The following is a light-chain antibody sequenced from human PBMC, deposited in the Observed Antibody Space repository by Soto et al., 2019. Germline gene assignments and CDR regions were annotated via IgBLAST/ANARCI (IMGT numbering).Light chain of an antibody. J-gene: IGKJ1*01. CDR3: QQGNTWPWT. CDR2: AAS. CDR1: QSVGSS. Sequence: EIVLTQSPATLSLSPGERATLSCRASQSVGSSLAWYQQTLGQAPRLLIYAASDRDTGIPGRFSGSGSGTDFTLIISSLEPEDFAFYYCQQGNTWPWTFGQGTKVDIK. V-gene: IGKV3-11*01.